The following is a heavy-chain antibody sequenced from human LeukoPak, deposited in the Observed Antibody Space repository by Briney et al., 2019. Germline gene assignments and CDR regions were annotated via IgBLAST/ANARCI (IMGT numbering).Heavy chain of an antibody. J-gene: IGHJ5*02. CDR2: ISYDGSNK. CDR1: GFTFSSYA. D-gene: IGHD2-21*02. V-gene: IGHV3-30*04. Sequence: GGSLRLSCAASGFTFSSYAMHWVRQAPGKGLEWVAVISYDGSNKYYADSVKGRFTISRDNSKNTLYLQMNNLRAEDTAVYYCARDLGKVTTAWGQGSLVTVSS. CDR3: ARDLGKVTTA.